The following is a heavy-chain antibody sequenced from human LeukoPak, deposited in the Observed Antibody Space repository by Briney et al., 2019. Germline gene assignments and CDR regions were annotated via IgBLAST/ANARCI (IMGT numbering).Heavy chain of an antibody. CDR1: GYTFTSYG. CDR2: ISAYNANT. V-gene: IGHV1-18*04. D-gene: IGHD6-19*01. Sequence: ASVKVSCKASGYTFTSYGINWVRQAPGQGLEWMGWISAYNANTNYAQKFQGRVTMTTDTSTSTIYMELRNLRSDDTAVYYCARDASIAVAGSLDYCGQGTLVTVSS. CDR3: ARDASIAVAGSLDY. J-gene: IGHJ4*02.